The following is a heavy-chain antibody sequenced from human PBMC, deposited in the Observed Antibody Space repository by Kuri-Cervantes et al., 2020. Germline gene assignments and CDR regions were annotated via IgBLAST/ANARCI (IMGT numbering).Heavy chain of an antibody. CDR3: ARDSVWVTNPPTTTAQFDP. CDR2: IYYSGST. CDR1: GGSVSSGGYY. J-gene: IGHJ5*02. Sequence: SETLSLTCTVSGGSVSSGGYYWSWIRQPPGKGLEWIGYIYYSGSTNYNPSLKSRVTISVDTSKNQFSLKLSSVTAADTAVYYCARDSVWVTNPPTTTAQFDPWGQGTLVTVSS. V-gene: IGHV4-61*08. D-gene: IGHD4-17*01.